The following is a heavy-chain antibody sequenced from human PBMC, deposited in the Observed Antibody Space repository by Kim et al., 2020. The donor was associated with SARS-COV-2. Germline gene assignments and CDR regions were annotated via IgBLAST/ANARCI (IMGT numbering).Heavy chain of an antibody. D-gene: IGHD3-3*01. V-gene: IGHV4-39*07. CDR1: GGSISSSSYY. CDR2: IYYSGST. CDR3: ARARQYYDFWSGYQNWFDP. J-gene: IGHJ5*02. Sequence: SETLSLTCTVSGGSISSSSYYWGWIRQPPGKGLEWIGSIYYSGSTYYNPSLKSRVTISVDTSKNQFSLKLSSVTAADTAVYYCARARQYYDFWSGYQNWFDPWGQGTLVTVSS.